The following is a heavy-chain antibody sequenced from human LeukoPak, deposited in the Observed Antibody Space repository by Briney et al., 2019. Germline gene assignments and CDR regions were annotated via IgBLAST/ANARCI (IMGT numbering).Heavy chain of an antibody. CDR3: ARIGHGANSHLKWYFDL. D-gene: IGHD4-23*01. J-gene: IGHJ2*01. Sequence: PSETLSLTCNVSGVSISSSIYYWAWIRQPPGKGLEWIGSIFYSGSAYYSPSLKSRLTIPLDTSKNQFSLKLSSVTAADTAVYYCARIGHGANSHLKWYFDLGGRGTLVTVSS. CDR1: GVSISSSIYY. CDR2: IFYSGSA. V-gene: IGHV4-39*01.